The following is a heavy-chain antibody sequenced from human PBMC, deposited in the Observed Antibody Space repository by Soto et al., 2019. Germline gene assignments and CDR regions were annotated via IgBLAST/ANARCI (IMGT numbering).Heavy chain of an antibody. J-gene: IGHJ4*02. CDR3: AKTGYSSSWYVGGGYYFDY. CDR1: GFTFDDYA. D-gene: IGHD6-13*01. CDR2: ISWNSGSI. V-gene: IGHV3-9*01. Sequence: GGSLRLSCAASGFTFDDYAMHWVRQAPGKGLEWVSGISWNSGSIGYADSVKGRFTISRDNAKNSLYLQMNSLRAEDTALYYCAKTGYSSSWYVGGGYYFDYWGQGTLVTVSS.